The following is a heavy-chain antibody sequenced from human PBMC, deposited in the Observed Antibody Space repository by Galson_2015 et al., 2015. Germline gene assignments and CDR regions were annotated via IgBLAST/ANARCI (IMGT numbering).Heavy chain of an antibody. V-gene: IGHV3-30-3*01. CDR1: GFTFSSYA. D-gene: IGHD2-2*01. CDR3: ARDPPPDCTSTSCHGGMNSPINHSFDY. J-gene: IGHJ4*02. CDR2: ISCDGGNK. Sequence: SLRLSCAASGFTFSSYAMHWVRQAPGKGLEWVAVISCDGGNKYYADSVKGRFTISRDNSKNTLYLQMNSLRAEDTAVYYCARDPPPDCTSTSCHGGMNSPINHSFDYWGQGTLVTLSS.